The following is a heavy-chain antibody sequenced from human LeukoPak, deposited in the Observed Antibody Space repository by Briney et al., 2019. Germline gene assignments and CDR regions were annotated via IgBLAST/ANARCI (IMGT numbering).Heavy chain of an antibody. Sequence: PGRSLRLSCAASGFTFSSYGMHWVRQAPGKGLEWVAVISYDGSNKYYADSVKGRFTISRDNSKNTLSLQMNSLGAEDTAVYYCARDGNYYEILTGYSFFDYWGLGTLVTVSS. CDR1: GFTFSSYG. CDR3: ARDGNYYEILTGYSFFDY. D-gene: IGHD3-9*01. V-gene: IGHV3-30*03. J-gene: IGHJ4*02. CDR2: ISYDGSNK.